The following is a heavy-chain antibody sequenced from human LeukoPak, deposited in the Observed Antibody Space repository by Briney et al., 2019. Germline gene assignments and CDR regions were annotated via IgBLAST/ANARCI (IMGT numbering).Heavy chain of an antibody. CDR2: IYYSGST. V-gene: IGHV4-59*01. CDR3: AREDITGTASYFDY. J-gene: IGHJ4*02. D-gene: IGHD1-7*01. CDR1: GGSISSSY. Sequence: SETLSLTCTVSGGSISSSYWSWIRQPPGKGLEWIGYIYYSGSTNYIPSLRSRLTISVDTSKNQFSLKLSSVTAADTAVYYCAREDITGTASYFDYWGQGTLVTVSS.